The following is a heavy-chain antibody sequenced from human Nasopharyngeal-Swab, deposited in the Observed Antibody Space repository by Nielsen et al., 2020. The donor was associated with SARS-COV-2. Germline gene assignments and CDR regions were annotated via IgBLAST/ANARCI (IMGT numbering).Heavy chain of an antibody. Sequence: SGPTLVHPPQTLTLTCSVSGFSLSASGFCVNWIRQPPGRALEWLAVIDWDDSKSYNSSLRSRLAIYKDTFRDEVVLTVANMDPLDTGTYFCARSTYLHSSGRRGLDVWGQGTTVTVSS. CDR3: ARSTYLHSSGRRGLDV. D-gene: IGHD3-10*01. CDR1: GFSLSASGFC. J-gene: IGHJ6*02. CDR2: IDWDDSK. V-gene: IGHV2-70*01.